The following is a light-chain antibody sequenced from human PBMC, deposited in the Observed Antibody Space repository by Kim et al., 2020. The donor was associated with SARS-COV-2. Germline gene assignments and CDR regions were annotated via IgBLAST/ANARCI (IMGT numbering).Light chain of an antibody. J-gene: IGKJ5*01. V-gene: IGKV3-11*01. CDR3: QQRYNWPPIT. CDR1: QSVDRY. Sequence: APGERATLSCRASQSVDRYLAWFQQRPGQAPRLLIYDASNRATGIPARFSGSGSGTDFTLTISSLEPEDFALYYCQQRYNWPPITFGQGTRLEIK. CDR2: DAS.